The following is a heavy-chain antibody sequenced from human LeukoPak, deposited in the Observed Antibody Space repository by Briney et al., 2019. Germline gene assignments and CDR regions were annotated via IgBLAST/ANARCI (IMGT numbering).Heavy chain of an antibody. CDR1: GGSISSGDYY. V-gene: IGHV4-30-4*01. D-gene: IGHD2-2*01. CDR2: IYYSGST. Sequence: SETLSLTCTVSGGSISSGDYYWSWIRQPPGKGPDWIGYIYYSGSTYYNPSLKSRVTISVDTSKNQFSLKLGSVTAADTAVYYCARAIGYCSSTSCYGGWFDPWGQGTLVTVSS. J-gene: IGHJ5*02. CDR3: ARAIGYCSSTSCYGGWFDP.